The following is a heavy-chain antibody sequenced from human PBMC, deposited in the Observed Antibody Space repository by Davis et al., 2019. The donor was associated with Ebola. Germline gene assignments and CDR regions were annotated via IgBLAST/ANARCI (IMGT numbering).Heavy chain of an antibody. J-gene: IGHJ1*01. D-gene: IGHD3-22*01. CDR1: GFIFRNYV. V-gene: IGHV3-23*01. CDR2: ISGSGGST. Sequence: GGSLRLSCETSGFIFRNYVMSWVRQAPGKGLEWVSAISGSGGSTYYADSVKGRFTISRDNSKKTLYLQMNSLRAEDTAVYYCAKGPLYYDTNWGQGTLVTVSS. CDR3: AKGPLYYDTN.